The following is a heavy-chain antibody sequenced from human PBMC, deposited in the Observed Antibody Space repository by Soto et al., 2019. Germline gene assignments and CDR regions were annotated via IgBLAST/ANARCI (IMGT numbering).Heavy chain of an antibody. CDR2: ISNSGHAI. Sequence: PGGSLRLSCVASGFTFSDYYMSWIRQAPGKGLEWVSYISNSGHAIYYADSVKGRFTVSRDNSNNSMSLQMDSLRADDTAXXXXXXXXRYASSSYGFDVWGQXT. CDR3: XXXXRYASSSYGFDV. D-gene: IGHD6-13*01. V-gene: IGHV3-11*01. J-gene: IGHJ6*02. CDR1: GFTFSDYY.